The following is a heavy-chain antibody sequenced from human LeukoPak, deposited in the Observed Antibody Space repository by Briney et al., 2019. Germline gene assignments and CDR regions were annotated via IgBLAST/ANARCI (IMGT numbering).Heavy chain of an antibody. J-gene: IGHJ4*02. CDR2: LSGGGGDT. CDR1: GFTFSSYA. Sequence: GGSLRLSCAASGFTFSSYAMSWVRQAPGKGLEWVSALSGGGGDTYYADSVKGRFTISRDSSKSTLYLQMNSLRAEDTAVYHCAKGHNWGSAYYFDYWGQGTLVTVSS. V-gene: IGHV3-23*01. D-gene: IGHD7-27*01. CDR3: AKGHNWGSAYYFDY.